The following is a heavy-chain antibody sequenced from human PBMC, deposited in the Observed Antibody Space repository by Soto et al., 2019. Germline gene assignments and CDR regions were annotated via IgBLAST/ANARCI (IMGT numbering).Heavy chain of an antibody. CDR1: GYTLTELS. J-gene: IGHJ6*02. CDR3: AKKRREGITIFGVVIPTPLYYDYGMDV. CDR2: CDPEDGET. V-gene: IGHV1-24*01. Sequence: ASVKVSCKVSGYTLTELSMHWVRQAPGKGLEWMGGCDPEDGETIYAQKFQGRVTMTEDTSTDTAYMELSSLRSEDTAVYYCAKKRREGITIFGVVIPTPLYYDYGMDVWGQGTTVTVS. D-gene: IGHD3-3*01.